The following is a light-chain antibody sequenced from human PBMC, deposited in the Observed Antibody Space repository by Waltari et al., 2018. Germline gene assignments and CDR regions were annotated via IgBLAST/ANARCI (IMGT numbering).Light chain of an antibody. V-gene: IGKV4-1*01. CDR3: QQYGSSPPDT. CDR1: LSVLFIANKKNY. J-gene: IGKJ4*01. CDR2: WAS. Sequence: DIVMTQSPDSLAVSLGERATIYCKSSLSVLFIANKKNYLAWYQQKPGQPPKVLISWASIRESGVPDRFSGSGSGTDFTLTINNLQAEDVAVYYCQQYGSSPPDTFGGGTRVEIE.